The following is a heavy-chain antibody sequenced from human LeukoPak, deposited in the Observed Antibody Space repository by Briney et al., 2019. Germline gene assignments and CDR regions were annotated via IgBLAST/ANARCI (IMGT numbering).Heavy chain of an antibody. Sequence: GGSLRLSCAASGFTFSDYNMRWIRQAPGKGLVWVSRTDPNGITTYADSVKGRFTISRDNAKNTLYLQMNSLRAEDTARYYCARSGGIIDYWGQGTLVTVSS. J-gene: IGHJ4*02. CDR1: GFTFSDYN. V-gene: IGHV3-74*03. CDR3: ARSGGIIDY. D-gene: IGHD3-10*01. CDR2: TDPNGIT.